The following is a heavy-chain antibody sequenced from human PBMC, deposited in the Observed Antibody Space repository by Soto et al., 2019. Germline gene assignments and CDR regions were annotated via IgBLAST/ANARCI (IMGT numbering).Heavy chain of an antibody. D-gene: IGHD3-22*01. CDR1: GFTFSDYS. Sequence: LRVSCAASGFTFSDYSMNWVRQAPGKGLEWVSSTGTSGGYIYYADSVKGRFTVSRDNVRNSLFLQMNGLRADDTAVYYCARSTDYYDSSGLYSDFDYWGQGTLVTVSS. V-gene: IGHV3-21*01. J-gene: IGHJ4*02. CDR2: TGTSGGYI. CDR3: ARSTDYYDSSGLYSDFDY.